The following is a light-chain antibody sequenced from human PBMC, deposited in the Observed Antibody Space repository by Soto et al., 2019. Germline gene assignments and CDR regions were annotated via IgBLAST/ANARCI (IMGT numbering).Light chain of an antibody. J-gene: IGLJ7*01. Sequence: QAVVTQEPSLTVSPGGTVTLTCGSSTGAVTSGHYPYWFQQKPGQAPRTLIYDTSNKHSWTPARFSGSLLGGKAALTLSGAQPEDEAEYYCLLSYCAAYAVFGGGTQLTVL. CDR3: LLSYCAAYAV. V-gene: IGLV7-46*01. CDR2: DTS. CDR1: TGAVTSGHY.